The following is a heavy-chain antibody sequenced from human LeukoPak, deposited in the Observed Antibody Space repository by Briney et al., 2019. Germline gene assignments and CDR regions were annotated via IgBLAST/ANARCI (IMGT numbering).Heavy chain of an antibody. V-gene: IGHV3-23*01. J-gene: IGHJ4*02. CDR2: ISGSGGST. D-gene: IGHD2-21*01. CDR1: GFTFSSYA. CDR3: AHSRSRLPGWADY. Sequence: GGSLRLSCAASGFTFSSYAMSWVHQAPGKGLEWVSAISGSGGSTYYADSMKGRFTISRDNSKNTLYLQMNSLRAEDTAVYYCAHSRSRLPGWADYWGQGTLVTVSS.